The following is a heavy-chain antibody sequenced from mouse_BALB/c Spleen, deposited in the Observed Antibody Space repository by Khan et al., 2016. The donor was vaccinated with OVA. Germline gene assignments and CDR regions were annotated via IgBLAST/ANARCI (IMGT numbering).Heavy chain of an antibody. CDR1: GYTFTSYW. CDR3: ARDRIDY. V-gene: IGHV1-7*01. CDR2: INPTSGYT. J-gene: IGHJ2*01. Sequence: QVQLQQSGAELAKPGASVKMSCKASGYTFTSYWMHWIKQRPGQGLEWIGYINPTSGYTAYNQKFKDKATLTADKYSRTAYMQLSSLTSDDSAVYYCARDRIDYWGQGTALTVSS.